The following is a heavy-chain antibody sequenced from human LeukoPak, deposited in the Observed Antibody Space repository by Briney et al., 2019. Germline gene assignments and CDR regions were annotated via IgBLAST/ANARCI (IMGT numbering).Heavy chain of an antibody. Sequence: PSETLSLTCTVSGGSVSNYYWSWIRQPPGKGPEWIGYIYYSGSTNYNPSLKSRVTISVDTSKNQFSLKLSSVTAADTAVYYCARDPLYSSGWTYGMDVWGQGTTVTVSS. CDR3: ARDPLYSSGWTYGMDV. CDR1: GGSVSNYY. J-gene: IGHJ6*02. D-gene: IGHD6-19*01. CDR2: IYYSGST. V-gene: IGHV4-59*02.